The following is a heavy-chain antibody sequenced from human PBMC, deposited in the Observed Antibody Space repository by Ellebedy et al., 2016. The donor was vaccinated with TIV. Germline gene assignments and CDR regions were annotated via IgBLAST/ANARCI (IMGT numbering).Heavy chain of an antibody. D-gene: IGHD2-2*02. CDR2: ISAYNGNT. J-gene: IGHJ5*02. CDR3: ARTLGGVVVPAAIPWFDP. V-gene: IGHV1-18*01. Sequence: ASVKVSXXASGYTFTSYGISWVRQAPGQGLEWMGWISAYNGNTNYAQKLQGRVTMTTDTSISTAYMELSRLRSDDTAVYYCARTLGGVVVPAAIPWFDPWGQGTLVTVSS. CDR1: GYTFTSYG.